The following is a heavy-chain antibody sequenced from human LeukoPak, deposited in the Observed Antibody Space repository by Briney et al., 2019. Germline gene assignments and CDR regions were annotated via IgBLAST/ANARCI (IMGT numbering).Heavy chain of an antibody. J-gene: IGHJ1*01. D-gene: IGHD3-22*01. CDR3: AREGDYYDSSAPEYFQH. CDR2: IYYSGST. Sequence: NTSETLSLTCTVSGGSISSSPYFWGWIRRPPGKGLEWIGYIYYSGSTNYNPSLKSRVTISVDTSKNQFSLKLSSVTAADTAVYYCAREGDYYDSSAPEYFQHWGQGTLVTVSS. CDR1: GGSISSSPYF. V-gene: IGHV4-61*01.